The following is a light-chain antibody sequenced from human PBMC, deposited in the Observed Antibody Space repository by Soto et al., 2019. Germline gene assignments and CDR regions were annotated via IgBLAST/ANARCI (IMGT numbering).Light chain of an antibody. CDR2: GAS. CDR1: HSLNTD. V-gene: IGKV3-15*01. J-gene: IGKJ5*01. Sequence: EILMTQSPDSLSVSPGETATLSCRASHSLNTDLAWYQQKPGQAPRLLLYGASTRATGISTRFSGGGSGTEFTLTISGLQSEDSAVYYCQQYKSWPPITFGQGTRLEI. CDR3: QQYKSWPPIT.